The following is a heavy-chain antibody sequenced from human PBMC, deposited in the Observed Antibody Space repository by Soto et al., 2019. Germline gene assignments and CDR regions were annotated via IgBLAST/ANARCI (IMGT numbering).Heavy chain of an antibody. CDR1: GGSINNHY. Sequence: SETLSLTCTVSGGSINNHYWSWIRQPPGKGLEWIGYIYYTGSTNYNPSLKSRVTISVDTSKNQFSLKLSSVTAADTAVYYCARSPTRLGNFDYWGQGTLVTVSS. CDR2: IYYTGST. V-gene: IGHV4-59*11. J-gene: IGHJ4*02. D-gene: IGHD2-15*01. CDR3: ARSPTRLGNFDY.